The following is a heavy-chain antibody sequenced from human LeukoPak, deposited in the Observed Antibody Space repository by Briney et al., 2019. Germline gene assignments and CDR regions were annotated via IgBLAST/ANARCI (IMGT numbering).Heavy chain of an antibody. CDR3: ARVNRIAAVGTIKWFDP. Sequence: SETLSLTCTVSGGSVSSSTYSWGWVRQPPGKGLEWIGSIYYSGSTYYNPSLQSRVTISVDTSKNQFSLKLSSVTAADTAVYYCARVNRIAAVGTIKWFDPWGQGTLVTVSS. J-gene: IGHJ5*02. D-gene: IGHD6-13*01. V-gene: IGHV4-39*01. CDR2: IYYSGST. CDR1: GGSVSSSTYS.